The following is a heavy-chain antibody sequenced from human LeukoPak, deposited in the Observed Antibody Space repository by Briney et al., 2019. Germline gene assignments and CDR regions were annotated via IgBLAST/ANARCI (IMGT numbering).Heavy chain of an antibody. J-gene: IGHJ4*02. CDR3: VSLLDY. V-gene: IGHV3-30*03. Sequence: GRSLRLSCAASGFTFSSYGMHWVRQAPGKGLEWVAVISYDGSNKYYADSVKGRFTISRDNSKNTLYLQMNSLRAEDTAVYCRVSLLDYWGQETLVTVSS. CDR2: ISYDGSNK. CDR1: GFTFSSYG.